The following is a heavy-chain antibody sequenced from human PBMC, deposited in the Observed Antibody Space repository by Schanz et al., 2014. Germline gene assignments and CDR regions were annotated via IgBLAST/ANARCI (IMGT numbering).Heavy chain of an antibody. Sequence: EVQLVESGGGLVQPGGSLRLSCVASGFTFSSYSMNWVRQAPGKGLEWVSYISSSGTTIYYADSVKGRFTISRDNAKNSLYLQMNSLRAEDTAVYYCAREQIMAAAGLVDYWGHGTLXTVSS. CDR1: GFTFSSYS. D-gene: IGHD6-13*01. J-gene: IGHJ4*01. CDR2: ISSSGTTI. CDR3: AREQIMAAAGLVDY. V-gene: IGHV3-48*04.